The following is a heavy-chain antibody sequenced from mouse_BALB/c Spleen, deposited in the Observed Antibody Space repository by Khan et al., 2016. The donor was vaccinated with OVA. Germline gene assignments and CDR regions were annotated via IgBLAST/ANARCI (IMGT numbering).Heavy chain of an antibody. Sequence: VKLLESGPGLVAPSQSLSITCTVSGFSLTSYGVSWVRQPPGKGLEWLGVIWGDGNTNFHSALRSRLSISKDNSKSQVFLKLNSLQTDDTATYYCAKDRVYYAVDYWGQGTSVTVSS. CDR1: GFSLTSYG. CDR2: IWGDGNT. V-gene: IGHV2-3*01. J-gene: IGHJ4*01. CDR3: AKDRVYYAVDY.